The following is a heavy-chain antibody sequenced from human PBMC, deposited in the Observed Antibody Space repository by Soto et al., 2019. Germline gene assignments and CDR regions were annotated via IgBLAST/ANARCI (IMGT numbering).Heavy chain of an antibody. Sequence: GGSLRLSCTASGFTFSDSWMTWVRQAPGKGLEWVARIKPDESEKRYADSVKGRFSISRDNAKNSMYLQMDSLRGEDTAVYYCVRGGSNYASWGQGTLVTVSS. CDR2: IKPDESEK. CDR1: GFTFSDSW. D-gene: IGHD4-4*01. V-gene: IGHV3-7*01. J-gene: IGHJ5*02. CDR3: VRGGSNYAS.